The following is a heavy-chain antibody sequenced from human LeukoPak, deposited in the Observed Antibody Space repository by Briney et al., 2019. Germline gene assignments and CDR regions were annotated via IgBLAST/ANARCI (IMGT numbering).Heavy chain of an antibody. CDR2: IGTAGDT. J-gene: IGHJ4*02. CDR1: GFTFSDYD. Sequence: PGGCLRLSCAASGFTFSDYDMHWVRQATGKGLGWVSAIGTAGDTYYTGSVKGRFTISRENAKNSLYLQMNSLGAGDTAVYYCARVAKERVGGVYYFDYWGQGTLVTVSS. V-gene: IGHV3-13*01. D-gene: IGHD1-1*01. CDR3: ARVAKERVGGVYYFDY.